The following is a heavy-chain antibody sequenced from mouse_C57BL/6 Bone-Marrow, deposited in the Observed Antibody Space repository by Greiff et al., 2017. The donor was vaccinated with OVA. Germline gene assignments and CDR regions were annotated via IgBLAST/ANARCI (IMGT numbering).Heavy chain of an antibody. CDR1: GYTFTSYW. J-gene: IGHJ3*01. CDR2: IDPSDSYT. V-gene: IGHV1-69*01. CDR3: AGPWFAD. Sequence: QVQLQQPGAELVMPGASVKLSCKASGYTFTSYWMHWVKQRPGQGLEWIGEIDPSDSYTNYKQKFKGKSTLTVDKSSSTDYMQLSSLTSEDSAVYYWAGPWFADWGQGTRGTVSA.